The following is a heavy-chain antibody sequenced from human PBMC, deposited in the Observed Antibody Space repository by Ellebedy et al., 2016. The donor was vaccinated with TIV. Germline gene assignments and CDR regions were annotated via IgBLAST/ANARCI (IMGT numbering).Heavy chain of an antibody. Sequence: KVSCKASGYSFTNYWIGWVRQMPGKGLEWMGIFYPGDSDTIYGPSFQGQVTMSADQSISTAYLQWTSLKASDTAMYFCARGTGSGTYTFLDYWGQGTLLTVSS. J-gene: IGHJ4*02. CDR2: FYPGDSDT. CDR3: ARGTGSGTYTFLDY. V-gene: IGHV5-51*01. D-gene: IGHD1-26*01. CDR1: GYSFTNYW.